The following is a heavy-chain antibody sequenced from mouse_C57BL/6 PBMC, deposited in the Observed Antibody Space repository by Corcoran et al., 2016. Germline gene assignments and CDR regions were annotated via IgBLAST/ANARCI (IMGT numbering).Heavy chain of an antibody. J-gene: IGHJ1*03. CDR1: GYTFTDYY. Sequence: EVQLQQTGHVLVKPGASVKMSCKASGYTFTDYYMNWVQQSHGKSLEWIGVINPYNGGTSYNQKFKGKATLTVDKSSSTAYMELRSLTSEDSAVYYCARGGYGSSYWDFDVWGTGTTVTVSS. CDR3: ARGGYGSSYWDFDV. V-gene: IGHV1-19*01. D-gene: IGHD1-1*01. CDR2: INPYNGGT.